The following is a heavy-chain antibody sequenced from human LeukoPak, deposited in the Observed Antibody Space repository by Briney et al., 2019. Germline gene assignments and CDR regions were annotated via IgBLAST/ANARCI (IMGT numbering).Heavy chain of an antibody. Sequence: GGSLRLSCAASGFSFSSYGMSWVRQAPGKGLQWVSSINGAGGSTSYADSVRGRFTISRDNSKNTLYLQMNSLRVDDTAVYYCAKRGEPKAFDYWGQGTLVTVSS. D-gene: IGHD3-16*01. CDR1: GFSFSSYG. V-gene: IGHV3-23*01. CDR2: INGAGGST. CDR3: AKRGEPKAFDY. J-gene: IGHJ4*02.